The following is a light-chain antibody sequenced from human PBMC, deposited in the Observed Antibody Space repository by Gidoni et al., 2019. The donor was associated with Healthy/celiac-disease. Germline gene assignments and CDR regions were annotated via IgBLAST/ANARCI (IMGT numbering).Light chain of an antibody. CDR1: QSVSSY. Sequence: EIVWTQSPATLSLSPGERATLSCRASQSVSSYLAWYQQKPGQAPRLLIYDASNRATGIPARFSGSGSGTDFTLTISSLEPEDFAVYYCQQRSNWPLPFGGXTKVEIK. J-gene: IGKJ4*01. CDR3: QQRSNWPLP. V-gene: IGKV3-11*01. CDR2: DAS.